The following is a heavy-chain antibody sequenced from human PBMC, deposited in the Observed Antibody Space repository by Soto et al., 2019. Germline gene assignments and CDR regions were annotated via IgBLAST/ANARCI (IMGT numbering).Heavy chain of an antibody. D-gene: IGHD1-26*01. Sequence: QVQLVESGGGVVQPGRSLRLSCAASGFTFSSYGMHWIRQAPGKGLEWVAVISYDGSNQYYADSAKGRLIISRYNSKNTLYLQMSSLSPEHTAVFYCARETPKVGAADYGGQGTLVTVSS. V-gene: IGHV3-30*03. CDR2: ISYDGSNQ. J-gene: IGHJ4*02. CDR3: ARETPKVGAADY. CDR1: GFTFSSYG.